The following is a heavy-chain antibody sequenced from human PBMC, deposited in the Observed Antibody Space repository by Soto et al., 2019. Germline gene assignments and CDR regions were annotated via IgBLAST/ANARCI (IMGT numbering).Heavy chain of an antibody. V-gene: IGHV3-33*01. Sequence: VQLVESGGGVVQPGRSLRLSCAASGFTFSTYGMHWVRQAPGKGLEWVALIWYDGSLHYYADSVKGRFTISRDNSKNTLYLQMSSLRVEDTAAYYCASYRRAHGAFYYFDNWGQGALVTVSS. D-gene: IGHD2-8*01. J-gene: IGHJ4*02. CDR2: IWYDGSLH. CDR3: ASYRRAHGAFYYFDN. CDR1: GFTFSTYG.